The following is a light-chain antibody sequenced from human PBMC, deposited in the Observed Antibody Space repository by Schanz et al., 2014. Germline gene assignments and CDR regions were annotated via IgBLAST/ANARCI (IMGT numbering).Light chain of an antibody. CDR1: SSDVGGYNY. Sequence: QSVLTQPASVSGSPGQSITISCTGTSSDVGGYNYVSWYQQHPGKAPKLMIYDVSKRPSGVPDRFSGSKSGNTASLTVSGLQAEDEADYYCSSFTSSSTWVFGGGTKLTV. J-gene: IGLJ3*02. CDR3: SSFTSSSTWV. V-gene: IGLV2-14*01. CDR2: DVS.